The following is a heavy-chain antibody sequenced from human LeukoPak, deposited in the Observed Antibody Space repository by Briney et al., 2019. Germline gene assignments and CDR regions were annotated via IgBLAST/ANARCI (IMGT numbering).Heavy chain of an antibody. CDR1: GFTFSSYA. V-gene: IGHV3-23*01. Sequence: GRSLRLSCAASGFTFSSYAMSWVRQAPGKGLEWVSAISGSGGSTYYADSVKGRFTISRDNSKNTLYLQMNSLRAEDTAVYYCAKDPYSGYDANWFDPWGQGTLVTVSS. CDR3: AKDPYSGYDANWFDP. J-gene: IGHJ5*02. D-gene: IGHD5-12*01. CDR2: ISGSGGST.